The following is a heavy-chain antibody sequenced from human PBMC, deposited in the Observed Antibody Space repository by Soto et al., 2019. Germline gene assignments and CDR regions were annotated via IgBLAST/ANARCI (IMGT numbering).Heavy chain of an antibody. D-gene: IGHD3-3*01. CDR2: ISPNNGDV. V-gene: IGHV1-18*04. J-gene: IGHJ5*02. CDR1: GYTFSTHE. Sequence: ASVKFSCKASGYTFSTHEITWVRQPPGQGLQWMGQISPNNGDVKYAQKFQGRVTMTTDTSTNTAYMELTSLRPDDTAVYYCARVNTIFGVAPNWFDPWGQGTLVTVSS. CDR3: ARVNTIFGVAPNWFDP.